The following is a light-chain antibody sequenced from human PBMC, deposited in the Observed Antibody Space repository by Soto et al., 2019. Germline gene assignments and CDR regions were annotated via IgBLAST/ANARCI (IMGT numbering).Light chain of an antibody. J-gene: IGKJ4*01. CDR3: QQLNSYPRT. CDR1: QGISSY. V-gene: IGKV1-9*01. Sequence: DIQLTQSPSFLSASVGDRVTITCRASQGISSYLAWYQQKPGKAPKLLIYAASTLQSGVPSRFSGSGSGTEFTLTISSLQHEDFETYYCQQLNSYPRTLGGGTKVDIK. CDR2: AAS.